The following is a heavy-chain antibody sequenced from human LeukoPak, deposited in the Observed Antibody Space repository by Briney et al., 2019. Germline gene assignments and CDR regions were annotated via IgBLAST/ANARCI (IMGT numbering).Heavy chain of an antibody. CDR3: ARGRIRYFDYYYGMDV. V-gene: IGHV4-59*01. CDR1: VGSINSYH. D-gene: IGHD3-9*01. J-gene: IGHJ6*02. Sequence: KPSETLSLTCTVSVGSINSYHWRWIRQPPGKGLEWIGYIYYNGSTNYNPSLKSRVTISVDSSKNQFSLKLRSVTAADTAVYYCARGRIRYFDYYYGMDVWGQGTTVTVSS. CDR2: IYYNGST.